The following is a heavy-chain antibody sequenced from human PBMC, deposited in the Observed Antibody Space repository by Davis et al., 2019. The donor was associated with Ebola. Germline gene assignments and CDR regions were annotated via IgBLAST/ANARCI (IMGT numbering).Heavy chain of an antibody. CDR1: GYSFTSYW. CDR3: AGLLRYFDWLSPGSFGMDV. J-gene: IGHJ6*02. Sequence: KVSCKGSGYSFTSYWIGWVRQMPGKGLEWMGIIYPGDSDTRYSPSFQGQVTISADKSISTAYLQWSSLKASDTAMYYCAGLLRYFDWLSPGSFGMDVWGQGTTVTVSS. CDR2: IYPGDSDT. V-gene: IGHV5-51*01. D-gene: IGHD3-9*01.